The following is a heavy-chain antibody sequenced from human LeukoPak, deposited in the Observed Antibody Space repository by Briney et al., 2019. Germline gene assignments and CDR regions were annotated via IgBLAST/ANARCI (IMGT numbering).Heavy chain of an antibody. CDR3: ASFIAETWDSGYF. D-gene: IGHD5-12*01. CDR1: APSISNYY. CDR2: ISTSGST. Sequence: SETLSLTCAVSAPSISNYYWSSIRQAPGKGLEWIGSISTSGSTNYNPSLKSRVSISLDTSKNRFSLNLNFWTAADTAVYYCASFIAETWDSGYFWGQGTLVTVSS. J-gene: IGHJ4*02. V-gene: IGHV4-4*09.